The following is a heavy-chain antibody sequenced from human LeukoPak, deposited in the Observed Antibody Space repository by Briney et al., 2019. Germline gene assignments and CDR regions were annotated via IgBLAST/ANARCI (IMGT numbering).Heavy chain of an antibody. Sequence: ASVTVSCKASGYTFTSYYMHWVRQAPGQGLEWMGIINPSGGSTSYAQKFQGRVTITADKSTSTAYMELSSLRSEDTAVYYCARDLPAYYYDSSGYYSSDAFDIWGQGTMVTVSS. CDR3: ARDLPAYYYDSSGYYSSDAFDI. CDR1: GYTFTSYY. D-gene: IGHD3-22*01. V-gene: IGHV1-46*01. J-gene: IGHJ3*02. CDR2: INPSGGST.